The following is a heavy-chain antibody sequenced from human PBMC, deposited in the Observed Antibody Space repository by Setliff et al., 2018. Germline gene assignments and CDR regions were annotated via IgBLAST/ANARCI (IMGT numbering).Heavy chain of an antibody. D-gene: IGHD3-22*01. CDR1: GYTFTGYY. V-gene: IGHV1-2*06. Sequence: GASVKVSCQASGYTFTGYYMHWVRQAPGQGLEWMGRINPNSGGTNYAQKFQGRVTMTRDTSISTAYMELSRLRSDDTAVYYCARSYYYDSSAANWFDPWGQGTLGTVSS. J-gene: IGHJ5*02. CDR2: INPNSGGT. CDR3: ARSYYYDSSAANWFDP.